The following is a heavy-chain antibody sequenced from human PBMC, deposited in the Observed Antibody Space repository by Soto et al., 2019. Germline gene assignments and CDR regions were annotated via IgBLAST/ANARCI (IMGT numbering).Heavy chain of an antibody. CDR3: AHKSLGDYVVWAFDI. Sequence: QITLKESGPTLVKPTQTLTLTCTFSGFSLTKTGVGMGWLRKPPGKALEWLALVYWDDEKRYSPSLKSRLTITTDTSKNQVVLTMTHMDPVDTATYYCAHKSLGDYVVWAFDIWGQGTLVTVSS. V-gene: IGHV2-5*02. D-gene: IGHD4-17*01. J-gene: IGHJ3*02. CDR2: VYWDDEK. CDR1: GFSLTKTGVG.